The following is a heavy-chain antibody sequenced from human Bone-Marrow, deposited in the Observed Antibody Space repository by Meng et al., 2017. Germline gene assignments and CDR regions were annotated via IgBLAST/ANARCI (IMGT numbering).Heavy chain of an antibody. Sequence: QGELVQSGAEVKKPGASVKVSCKASGYTFTGYYMHWVRQAPGQGLEWMGRINPNSGGTNYAQKFQGRVTMTRDTSISTAYMELSRLRSDDTAVYYCASLAIFGVVIRDYWGQGTLVTVSS. CDR1: GYTFTGYY. D-gene: IGHD3-3*01. V-gene: IGHV1-2*06. CDR2: INPNSGGT. J-gene: IGHJ4*02. CDR3: ASLAIFGVVIRDY.